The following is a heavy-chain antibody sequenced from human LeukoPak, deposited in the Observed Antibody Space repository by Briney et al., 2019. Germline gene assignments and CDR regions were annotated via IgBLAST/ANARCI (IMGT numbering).Heavy chain of an antibody. Sequence: GGSLRPACAASGFTVSSTFMSWVRQAPGKRLEWVSFINDDGTTTYYADSVKGRFTISRDSSQNTLYLQMNSLRAEDTALYYRARDPAAGRLRDWGQGTPVTVSS. V-gene: IGHV3-53*01. CDR1: GFTVSSTF. J-gene: IGHJ4*02. CDR2: INDDGTTT. CDR3: ARDPAAGRLRD.